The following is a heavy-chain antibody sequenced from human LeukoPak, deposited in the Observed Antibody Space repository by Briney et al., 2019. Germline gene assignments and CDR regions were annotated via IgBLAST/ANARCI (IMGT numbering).Heavy chain of an antibody. CDR1: GFTFGSCG. J-gene: IGHJ3*01. Sequence: GGSLRLSCAASGFTFGSCGMYWVRQTPGKGLEWVAFIRYDGSNKYYGDSVKGRFTISRDNSKNILYLQMNSLRPEDTAMYYCAKDVGWLNYLAQAFGVWGQGTMVTVSS. CDR2: IRYDGSNK. V-gene: IGHV3-30*02. CDR3: AKDVGWLNYLAQAFGV. D-gene: IGHD5-12*01.